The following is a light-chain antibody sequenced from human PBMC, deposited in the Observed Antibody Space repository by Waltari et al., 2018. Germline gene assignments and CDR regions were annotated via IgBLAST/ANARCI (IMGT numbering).Light chain of an antibody. CDR1: SSDVGANNY. CDR3: SSYTTMTSWV. Sequence: QSALTQPASVSGSPGQSITISCSGTSSDVGANNYVSWYQQHPGRAPKLMIYDVSIRPSGVSDRFSGSKSGNPASHTISGLQAEDEGYYYCSSYTTMTSWVFGGGTKLTVL. V-gene: IGLV2-14*03. CDR2: DVS. J-gene: IGLJ3*02.